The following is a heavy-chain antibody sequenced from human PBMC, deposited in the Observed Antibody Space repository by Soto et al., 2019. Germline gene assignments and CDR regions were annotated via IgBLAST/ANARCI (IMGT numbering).Heavy chain of an antibody. Sequence: HVQLQESGPGLLKPSQTLSLTCSVSVVPTDTAGFHWSWIRQLPGTALEWIGYIYYNGDTTYNPSPASRVTMSLDTAKGHFSLKMKSVTDADTAVYFCARAEQLWSHSLDIWGHGTLVTVSS. CDR3: ARAEQLWSHSLDI. D-gene: IGHD3-10*01. J-gene: IGHJ3*02. CDR1: VVPTDTAGFH. CDR2: IYYNGDT. V-gene: IGHV4-31*03.